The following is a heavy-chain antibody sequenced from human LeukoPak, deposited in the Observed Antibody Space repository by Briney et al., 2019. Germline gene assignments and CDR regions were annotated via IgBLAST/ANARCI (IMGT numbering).Heavy chain of an antibody. J-gene: IGHJ5*01. CDR1: GGSIGSYF. CDR3: ARERGDYGSDSWFDS. V-gene: IGHV4-59*01. CDR2: IYYGGGT. Sequence: SETLSLTCTVSGGSIGSYFWSWIRQPPGKGLEWIGYIYYGGGTNYNPSFESRITISVDTSQNRISLNLTSVTASDTAIYYCARERGDYGSDSWFDSWGQGTLVTVSS. D-gene: IGHD4-17*01.